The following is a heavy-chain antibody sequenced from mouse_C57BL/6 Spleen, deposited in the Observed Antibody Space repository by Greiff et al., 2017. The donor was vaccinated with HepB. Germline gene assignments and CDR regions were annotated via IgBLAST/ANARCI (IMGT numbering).Heavy chain of an antibody. V-gene: IGHV1-69*01. J-gene: IGHJ1*03. Sequence: QVQLKQPGAELVMPGASVKLSCKASGYTFTSYWMHWVKQRPGQGLEWIGEIDPSDSYTNYNQKFKGKSTLTVDKSSSTAYMQLSSLTSEDSAVYYCARASYYGNYEYFDVWGTGTTVTVSS. D-gene: IGHD2-1*01. CDR3: ARASYYGNYEYFDV. CDR1: GYTFTSYW. CDR2: IDPSDSYT.